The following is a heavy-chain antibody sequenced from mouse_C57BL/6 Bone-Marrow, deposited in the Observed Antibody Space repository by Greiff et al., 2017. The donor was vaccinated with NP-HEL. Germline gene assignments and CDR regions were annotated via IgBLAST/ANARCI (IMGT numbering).Heavy chain of an antibody. V-gene: IGHV14-4*01. Sequence: EVQLQQSGAELVRPGASVKLSCTASGFNIKDDYMHWVKQRPEQGLEWIGWIDPENGDTEYASKFQGKATITADTSSNTAYLQLSSLTSEDTAVYYCTTDYGSSYVRVFDYWGQGTTLTVSS. J-gene: IGHJ2*01. CDR1: GFNIKDDY. CDR2: IDPENGDT. CDR3: TTDYGSSYVRVFDY. D-gene: IGHD1-1*01.